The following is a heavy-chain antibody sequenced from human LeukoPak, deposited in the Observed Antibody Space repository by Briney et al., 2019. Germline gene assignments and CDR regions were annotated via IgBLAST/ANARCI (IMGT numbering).Heavy chain of an antibody. J-gene: IGHJ6*04. V-gene: IGHV3-74*01. CDR3: AELGITMIGGV. CDR2: INSDGGDT. Sequence: GGSLRLSCAASGFTFSNYYVHWVRQPPGKGLAWVSRINSDGGDTGYVDSVKGRFTISRDNAKNSLYLQMNSLRAEDTAVYYCAELGITMIGGVWGKGTTVTISS. D-gene: IGHD3-10*02. CDR1: GFTFSNYY.